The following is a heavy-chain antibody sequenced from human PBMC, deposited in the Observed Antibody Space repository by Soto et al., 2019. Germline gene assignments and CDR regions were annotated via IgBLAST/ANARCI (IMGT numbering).Heavy chain of an antibody. CDR2: ISAYNGNT. CDR3: ARDRLDHYYYYGMDV. Sequence: GASVKVSCKASGYTFTSYGISWLRQAPGQGLEWMGWISAYNGNTNYAQKLQGRVTMTTDTSTSTAYMELRSLRSDDTAVYYCARDRLDHYYYYGMDVWGQGTTVTVSS. CDR1: GYTFTSYG. D-gene: IGHD1-1*01. J-gene: IGHJ6*02. V-gene: IGHV1-18*04.